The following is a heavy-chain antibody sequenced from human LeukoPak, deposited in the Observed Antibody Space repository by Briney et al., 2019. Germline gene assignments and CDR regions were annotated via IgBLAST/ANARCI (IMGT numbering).Heavy chain of an antibody. CDR2: IKQDGSEK. J-gene: IGHJ6*02. V-gene: IGHV3-7*01. Sequence: GGSLRLSCAASGFTFSSYWMSWVRQAPGKGLEWVANIKQDGSEKYYVDSVKGRFTISRDNAKNSLYLQMNSLRAEDTAVYYCARDQGYYIDYYYYYYGMDVWGQGTTVTVSS. D-gene: IGHD3-3*01. CDR3: ARDQGYYIDYYYYYYGMDV. CDR1: GFTFSSYW.